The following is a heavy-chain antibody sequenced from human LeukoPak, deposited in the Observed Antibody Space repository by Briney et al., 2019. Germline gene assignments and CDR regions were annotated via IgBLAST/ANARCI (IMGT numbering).Heavy chain of an antibody. CDR1: GYTFTSYG. V-gene: IGHV1-18*01. CDR2: ISAYNGNT. Sequence: ASVKVSCKASGYTFTSYGISWVRQAPGQGLEWMGWISAYNGNTNYARKLQGRVTMTTDTSTSTAYMELRSLRSDDTAVYYCARDRYYYDSSGYSDYWGQGTLVTVSS. D-gene: IGHD3-22*01. J-gene: IGHJ4*02. CDR3: ARDRYYYDSSGYSDY.